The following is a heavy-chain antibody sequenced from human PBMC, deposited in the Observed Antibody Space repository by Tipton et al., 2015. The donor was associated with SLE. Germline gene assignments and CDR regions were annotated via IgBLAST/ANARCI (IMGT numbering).Heavy chain of an antibody. V-gene: IGHV3-7*01. CDR1: GFTFSRHW. J-gene: IGHJ6*03. CDR3: ARIPHISRPYYMDV. CDR2: IHEDGSEK. Sequence: SLRLSCAPSGFTFSRHWMSLVRQGAGMGLEWVANIHEDGSEKYYMDSVKGRFTISRDNAKNSLYLQMNILRAEDTAVYYCARIPHISRPYYMDVWGKGTTVTVSS. D-gene: IGHD2-21*01.